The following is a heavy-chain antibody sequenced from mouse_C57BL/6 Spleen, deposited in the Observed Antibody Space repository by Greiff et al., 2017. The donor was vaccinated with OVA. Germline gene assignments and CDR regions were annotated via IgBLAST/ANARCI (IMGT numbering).Heavy chain of an antibody. V-gene: IGHV1-82*01. CDR2: IYPGDGDT. Sequence: QVQLKQSGPELVKPGASVKISCKASGYAFSSSWMNWVKQRPGKGLEWIGRIYPGDGDTNYNGKFKGKATLTADKSSSTAYMQLSSLTSEDSAVYFCARGDGSSSFAYWGQGTLVTVSA. D-gene: IGHD1-1*01. CDR3: ARGDGSSSFAY. CDR1: GYAFSSSW. J-gene: IGHJ3*01.